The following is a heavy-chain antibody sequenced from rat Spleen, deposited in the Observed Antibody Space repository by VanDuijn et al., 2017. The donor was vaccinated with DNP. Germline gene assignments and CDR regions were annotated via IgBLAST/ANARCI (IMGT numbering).Heavy chain of an antibody. D-gene: IGHD1-1*01. Sequence: EVKLVESGGGLVQPGRSLKLSCAASGFNFNDYWMGWVRQAPGKGLEWIGEINKDSSTINYTPSLKDKFIISRDNAQNTLYLQVSKLGSEDTAIYYCARESSGGYFDFWGPGTMVTVSS. J-gene: IGHJ1*01. CDR2: INKDSSTI. V-gene: IGHV4-2*01. CDR3: ARESSGGYFDF. CDR1: GFNFNDYW.